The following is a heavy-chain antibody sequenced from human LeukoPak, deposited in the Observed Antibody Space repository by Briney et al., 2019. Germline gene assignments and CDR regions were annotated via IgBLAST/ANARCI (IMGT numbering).Heavy chain of an antibody. D-gene: IGHD3-3*01. CDR3: ARDPSDYDFPL. CDR2: IKQDGSEK. V-gene: IGHV3-7*01. J-gene: IGHJ4*02. CDR1: GFTFSHYW. Sequence: GGSLRLSCAASGFTFSHYWMSWVRQAPGKGLEWVANIKQDGSEKNYVDSVKGRFTVSRDNAKSSLHLQMNSLRAEDTAVYYCARDPSDYDFPLWGRGTLVTVSS.